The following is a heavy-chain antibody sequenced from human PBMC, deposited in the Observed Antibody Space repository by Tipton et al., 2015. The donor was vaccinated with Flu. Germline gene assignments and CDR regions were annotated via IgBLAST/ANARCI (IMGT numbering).Heavy chain of an antibody. CDR3: ARELSDYYDSDEGDAFDI. J-gene: IGHJ3*02. CDR2: ISSGNTYI. Sequence: GLVKPSGTLSLTCAVSGGSISSSTWWSWVRQPPGKGLEWVSSISSGNTYIRYADSVKGRFTISRDNAKNSLFLQMNSLRAEDTAMYYCARELSDYYDSDEGDAFDIWGRGTMVTVSS. CDR1: GGSISSSTW. V-gene: IGHV3-21*01. D-gene: IGHD3-22*01.